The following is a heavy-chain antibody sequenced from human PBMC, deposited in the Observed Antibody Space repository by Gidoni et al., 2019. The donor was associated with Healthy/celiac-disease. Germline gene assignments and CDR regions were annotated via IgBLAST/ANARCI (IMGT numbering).Heavy chain of an antibody. CDR3: ARLGRIMVLTGDWFDP. CDR2: IYYSGST. CDR1: GGSISSYY. V-gene: IGHV4-59*01. Sequence: QVQLQESGPGLVKPSETLSLTCTVSGGSISSYYWSWIRQPPGKGLEWIGYIYYSGSTNYNPSLKSRVTISVDTSKNQFSLKLSSVTAADTAVYYCARLGRIMVLTGDWFDPWGQGTLVTVSS. D-gene: IGHD3-10*01. J-gene: IGHJ5*02.